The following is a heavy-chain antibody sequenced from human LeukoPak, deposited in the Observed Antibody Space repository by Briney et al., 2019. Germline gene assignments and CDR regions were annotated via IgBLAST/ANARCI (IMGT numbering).Heavy chain of an antibody. D-gene: IGHD3-10*01. CDR2: ISSSSTI. Sequence: GGSLRLSCAASGFTFSSYNMNWVRQAPGKGLEWVSYISSSSTIYHADSVKGRFTVSRDNAKNSLYLQMNSLRAEDTAVYYCARGPPFGSGTYYVDYWGQGTQVTVSS. CDR3: ARGPPFGSGTYYVDY. J-gene: IGHJ4*02. V-gene: IGHV3-69-1*01. CDR1: GFTFSSYN.